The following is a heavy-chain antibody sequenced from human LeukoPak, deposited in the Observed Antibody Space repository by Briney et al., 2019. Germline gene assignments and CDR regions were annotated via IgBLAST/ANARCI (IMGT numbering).Heavy chain of an antibody. V-gene: IGHV3-21*01. Sequence: GGSLRLSCAASGFSFSGYNMNWVRQAPGKALEWVSSITTTGTYIFYGDSVKGRFTSSRDNSKNTLYLQMDSLRAKDTAAYYCAKAAAGTEYYFEYWGQGTLVTVSS. CDR2: ITTTGTYI. J-gene: IGHJ4*02. D-gene: IGHD6-13*01. CDR1: GFSFSGYN. CDR3: AKAAAGTEYYFEY.